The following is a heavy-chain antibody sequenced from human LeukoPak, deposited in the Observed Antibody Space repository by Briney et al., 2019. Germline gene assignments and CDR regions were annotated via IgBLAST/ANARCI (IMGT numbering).Heavy chain of an antibody. CDR2: IHSGGST. V-gene: IGHV3-53*01. CDR1: GLTVSCNY. CDR3: ARVDY. J-gene: IGHJ4*02. Sequence: GGSLRLSCAASGLTVSCNYMSWVRQPPGKGLEWVSVIHSGGSTYYAESVKGRFTISRDNSKNTLYLQMNSLSAEDTAVYYCARVDYWGQGTLVTVSS.